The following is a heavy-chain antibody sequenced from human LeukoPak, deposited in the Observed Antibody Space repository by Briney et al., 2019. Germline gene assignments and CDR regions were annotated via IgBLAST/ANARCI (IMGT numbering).Heavy chain of an antibody. Sequence: PGGSLRLSCAASGFTFSSYAMHWVRQAPGKGLEWVAVISYDGSNKYYADSVKGRFTISRDNSKNTLYLQMNSLRAEDTAVYYCARVYYYDSSGFDYWGQGTLVTVSS. CDR2: ISYDGSNK. CDR3: ARVYYYDSSGFDY. D-gene: IGHD3-22*01. J-gene: IGHJ4*02. V-gene: IGHV3-30-3*01. CDR1: GFTFSSYA.